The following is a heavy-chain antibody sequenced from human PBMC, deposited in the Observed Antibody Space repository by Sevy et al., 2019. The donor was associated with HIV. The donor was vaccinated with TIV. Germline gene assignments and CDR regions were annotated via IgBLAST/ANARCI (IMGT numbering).Heavy chain of an antibody. V-gene: IGHV3-7*01. Sequence: GSLRLSCAASGFTFHTYWMQWVRQAPGKGREWVANIRQDGNEIYYADSVKGRFTISRDNAMQSLYLEMNNLRVEDSGIYYCARRYFDVWGQGTLVTVSS. CDR2: IRQDGNEI. D-gene: IGHD3-16*02. CDR3: ARRYFDV. CDR1: GFTFHTYW. J-gene: IGHJ4*02.